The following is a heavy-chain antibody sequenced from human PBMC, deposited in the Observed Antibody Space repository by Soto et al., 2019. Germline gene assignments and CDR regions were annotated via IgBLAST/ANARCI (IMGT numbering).Heavy chain of an antibody. V-gene: IGHV3-21*01. CDR2: ISSSSNYI. Sequence: EVQLVESGGGLVKPGGSLRLSCVASGFSFSSYSMNWVRQAPGKGLEWVSSISSSSNYIYYADSVKGRFTISRDNGKNSLYLQMNSLRAEDTAVYYCARDRVEMATVFDYWGQGTLVTVSS. CDR1: GFSFSSYS. J-gene: IGHJ4*02. CDR3: ARDRVEMATVFDY. D-gene: IGHD4-4*01.